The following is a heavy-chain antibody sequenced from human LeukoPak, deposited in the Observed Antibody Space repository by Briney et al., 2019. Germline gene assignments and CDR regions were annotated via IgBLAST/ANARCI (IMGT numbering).Heavy chain of an antibody. D-gene: IGHD6-13*01. V-gene: IGHV1-8*01. Sequence: ASVKVSCKASGYTFTSYDINWVRQATGQGLKWMEWMNPNSGNTGYAQKFQGRVTMTRNTSISTAYMELSSLRSEDTAVYYCARGSDSSSWYGRSENDYWGQGTLVTVSS. CDR3: ARGSDSSSWYGRSENDY. CDR1: GYTFTSYD. J-gene: IGHJ4*02. CDR2: MNPNSGNT.